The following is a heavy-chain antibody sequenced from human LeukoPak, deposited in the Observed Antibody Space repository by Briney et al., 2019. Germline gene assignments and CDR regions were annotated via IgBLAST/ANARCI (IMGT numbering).Heavy chain of an antibody. J-gene: IGHJ4*02. CDR2: ITPIFGSP. D-gene: IGHD4-23*01. CDR1: GGTFSSYA. Sequence: SVKVSCKASGGTFSSYAISWVRQAPGHGLELVGAITPIFGSPNYVEKFQGRVTISADESTSTAYMELSSLTSEDTAVYYCTRSTKVVSRTFDYWGQGTLVTVSS. V-gene: IGHV1-69*01. CDR3: TRSTKVVSRTFDY.